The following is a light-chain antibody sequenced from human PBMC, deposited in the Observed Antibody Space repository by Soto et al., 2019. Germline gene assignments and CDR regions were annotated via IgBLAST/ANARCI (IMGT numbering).Light chain of an antibody. CDR1: SSDVGAYNF. Sequence: QSALTQPASVSGSPGQSITISCTGTSSDVGAYNFVSWYQQYPGKAPKVMIYEVNNRPSGVSNRFSGSKSGNTASLTISGLQAEGEADYYCSSFTRSSTYVFGSGTKVTVL. CDR2: EVN. V-gene: IGLV2-14*01. CDR3: SSFTRSSTYV. J-gene: IGLJ1*01.